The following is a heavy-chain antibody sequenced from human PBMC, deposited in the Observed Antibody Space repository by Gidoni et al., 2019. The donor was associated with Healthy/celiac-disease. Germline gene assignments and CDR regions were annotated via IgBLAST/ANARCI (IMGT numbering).Heavy chain of an antibody. CDR3: AVISHRFDY. V-gene: IGHV3-53*01. J-gene: IGHJ4*02. Sequence: EVQLLESGGGLIQPGGSLRLSCSASGFTVSSNYMSWVRQAPGKVLEWVSVIYSGGSTYYADSVKGRLTISRDNSKNTLYLKMNSLRAEDTAVYYCAVISHRFDYWGQGTLVTVSS. CDR1: GFTVSSNY. CDR2: IYSGGST.